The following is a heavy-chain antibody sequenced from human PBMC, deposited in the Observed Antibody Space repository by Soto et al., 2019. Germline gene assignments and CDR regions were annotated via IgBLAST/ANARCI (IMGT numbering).Heavy chain of an antibody. D-gene: IGHD1-26*01. CDR1: VFPFGANA. CDR2: LSNTGRRT. CDR3: ATEMGATQGPFDN. V-gene: IGHV3-23*01. Sequence: GGSMRLSCVVSVFPFGANAMSWVRQAPGKGLEWVSGLSNTGRRTSYADSVKGRFNISRDNSENTVYLQMNSLRVEDTAVYYCATEMGATQGPFDNWGQGTLVTVSS. J-gene: IGHJ4*02.